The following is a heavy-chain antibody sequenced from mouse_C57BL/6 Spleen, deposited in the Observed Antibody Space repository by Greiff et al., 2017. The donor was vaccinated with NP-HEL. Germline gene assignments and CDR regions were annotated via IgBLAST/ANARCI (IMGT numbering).Heavy chain of an antibody. V-gene: IGHV5-4*01. CDR2: ISDGGSYT. J-gene: IGHJ3*01. D-gene: IGHD1-1*01. CDR1: GFTFSSYA. CDR3: ARDAGSSYFAY. Sequence: EVKLMESGGGLVKPGGSLKLSCAASGFTFSSYAMSWVRQTPEKRLEWVATISDGGSYTYYPDNVKGRFTISRDNAKNNLYLQMSHLKSEDTAMYYCARDAGSSYFAYWGQGTLVTVSA.